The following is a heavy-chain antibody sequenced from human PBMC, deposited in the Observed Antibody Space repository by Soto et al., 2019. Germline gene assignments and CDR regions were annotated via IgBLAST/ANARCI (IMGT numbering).Heavy chain of an antibody. Sequence: GGSLRLSCAASGFTFSGSAMHWVRQASGKGLEWVGRIRSKANSYATAYAASVKGRFTISRDDSKNTAYLQMNSLKTEDTAVDYCTGGQNLWSGYFQNDYWGQGTLVTVSS. CDR1: GFTFSGSA. CDR3: TGGQNLWSGYFQNDY. J-gene: IGHJ4*02. CDR2: IRSKANSYAT. D-gene: IGHD3-3*01. V-gene: IGHV3-73*01.